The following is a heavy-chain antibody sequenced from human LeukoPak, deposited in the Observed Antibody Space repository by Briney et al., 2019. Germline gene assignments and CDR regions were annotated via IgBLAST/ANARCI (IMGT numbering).Heavy chain of an antibody. CDR1: GGSISSYY. D-gene: IGHD3-9*01. J-gene: IGHJ4*02. CDR3: ARVRYYDLLTGYYGDGYFDY. Sequence: SETLSLTCTVSGGSISSYYWSWIRQPPGKGLEWLGYIYYTRSNNYNPSLKSRVTISVDTSKNQFSLKLSSVTAADTAVYYCARVRYYDLLTGYYGDGYFDYWGQGTLVTVSS. V-gene: IGHV4-59*01. CDR2: IYYTRSN.